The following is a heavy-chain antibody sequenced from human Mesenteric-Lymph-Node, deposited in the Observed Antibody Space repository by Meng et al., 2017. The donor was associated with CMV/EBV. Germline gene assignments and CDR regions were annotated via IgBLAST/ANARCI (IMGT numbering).Heavy chain of an antibody. CDR1: GFTFSSYS. CDR2: ISSSSYI. V-gene: IGHV3-21*01. CDR3: ARGGSNWGGY. Sequence: GESLKISCAASGFTFSSYSMNWVRQAPGKGLEWVSSISSSSYIYYADSVKGRFTISRDNAKNSLYLQMNSLRAEDTAVYYCARGGSNWGGYWGQGTLVTVSS. J-gene: IGHJ4*02. D-gene: IGHD7-27*01.